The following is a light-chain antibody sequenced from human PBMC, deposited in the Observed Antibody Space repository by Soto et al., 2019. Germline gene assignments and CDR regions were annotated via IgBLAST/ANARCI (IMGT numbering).Light chain of an antibody. V-gene: IGKV3-15*01. CDR3: QQYNDWPRT. Sequence: EIVMTQSPATLSASPGERVTLSCRASQSISTNLAWYQQKPGQAPRLLIYGASTRATGIPDRFSGSGSGTEFTVTISSLQSEDFAVYYCQQYNDWPRTFGHGTKVEI. CDR1: QSISTN. CDR2: GAS. J-gene: IGKJ1*01.